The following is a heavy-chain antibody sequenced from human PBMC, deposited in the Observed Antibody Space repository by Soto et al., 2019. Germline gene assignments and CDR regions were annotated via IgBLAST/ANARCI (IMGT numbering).Heavy chain of an antibody. J-gene: IGHJ4*02. D-gene: IGHD5-12*01. CDR3: ARGVRDGYHYDY. CDR2: INPSGTTA. Sequence: GASVKVSCKSSGSTISNYYVHWVRQAPGQGLEWMGLINPSGTTATYAQKFQGRVTTTRDTSTNTIYMALSSVRSEDGAVYYCARGVRDGYHYDYWGQGTLVTVSS. CDR1: GSTISNYY. V-gene: IGHV1-46*01.